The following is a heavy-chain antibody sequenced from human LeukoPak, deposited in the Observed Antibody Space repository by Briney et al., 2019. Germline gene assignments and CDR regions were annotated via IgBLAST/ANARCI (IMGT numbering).Heavy chain of an antibody. D-gene: IGHD3-16*02. J-gene: IGHJ4*02. V-gene: IGHV3-21*01. CDR2: ISSSSSYI. CDR3: ARGFGGVIVRRDY. CDR1: GFTFSSYS. Sequence: PGGSLRLSCAASGFTFSSYSMTWVRQAPGKGLEWVSSISSSSSYIYYADSVKGRFTISRDNAKNSLYLQMNSLRAEDTAVYYCARGFGGVIVRRDYWGQGTLVTVSS.